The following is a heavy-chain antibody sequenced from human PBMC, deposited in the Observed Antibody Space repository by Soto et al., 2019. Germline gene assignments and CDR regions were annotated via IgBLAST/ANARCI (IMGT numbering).Heavy chain of an antibody. Sequence: QVQLVESGGGVVQPGRSLRLSCAASGFTFSSYGMHWVRQAPGKGLEWVAVIWYDGSNKYYADSVKGRFTISRDNSKNTLYLQMNSLRAEDTAVYYCARGIAARPGRNYYYGMDVWGQGTTVTVSS. D-gene: IGHD6-6*01. CDR2: IWYDGSNK. CDR1: GFTFSSYG. V-gene: IGHV3-33*01. CDR3: ARGIAARPGRNYYYGMDV. J-gene: IGHJ6*02.